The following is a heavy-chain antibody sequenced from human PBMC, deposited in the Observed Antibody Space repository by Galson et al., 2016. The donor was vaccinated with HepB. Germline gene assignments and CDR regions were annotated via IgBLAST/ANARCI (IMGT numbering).Heavy chain of an antibody. D-gene: IGHD5-12*01. CDR3: AKDRWLRQSGEFDY. CDR2: ISSSSNTI. Sequence: SLRLSCAASGFTFSIYNMNWVRQTPGMGLQWVSYISSSSNTIYYADSVKGRFTISRDNSKNTLYLQMSSLRDDDTAAYYCAKDRWLRQSGEFDYWGQGALVTVSS. CDR1: GFTFSIYN. J-gene: IGHJ4*02. V-gene: IGHV3-48*02.